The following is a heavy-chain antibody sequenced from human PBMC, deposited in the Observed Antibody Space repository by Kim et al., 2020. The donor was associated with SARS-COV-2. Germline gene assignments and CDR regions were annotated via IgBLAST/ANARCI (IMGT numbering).Heavy chain of an antibody. J-gene: IGHJ4*02. V-gene: IGHV4-34*01. Sequence: SETLSLTCAVYGGSFSGYYWSWIRQPPGKGLEWIGEINHSGSTNYNPSLKSRVTISVDTSKNQFSLKLSSVTAADTAVYYCARGVPQKVTFGGVIVTGGYFDYWGQGTLVTVSS. CDR2: INHSGST. CDR1: GGSFSGYY. D-gene: IGHD3-16*02. CDR3: ARGVPQKVTFGGVIVTGGYFDY.